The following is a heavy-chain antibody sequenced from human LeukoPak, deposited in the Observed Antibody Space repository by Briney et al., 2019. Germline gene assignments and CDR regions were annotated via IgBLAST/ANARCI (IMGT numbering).Heavy chain of an antibody. Sequence: GGSLRLSCAASGFTFSSYSMNWVRQAPGKGLEWVSGINWNGGSTGYADSVKGRFTISRDNAKNSLYLQMNSLRAEDTAVYYCARDSGGVVMAFDIWGQGTMVTVSS. CDR1: GFTFSSYS. CDR2: INWNGGST. V-gene: IGHV3-20*04. CDR3: ARDSGGVVMAFDI. J-gene: IGHJ3*02. D-gene: IGHD3-16*01.